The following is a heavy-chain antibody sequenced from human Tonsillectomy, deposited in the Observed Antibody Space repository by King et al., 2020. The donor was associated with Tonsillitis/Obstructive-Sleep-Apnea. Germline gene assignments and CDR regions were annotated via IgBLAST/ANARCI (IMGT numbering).Heavy chain of an antibody. D-gene: IGHD1-26*01. Sequence: VQLVESGGGVVQPGRSLRLSCAASGFTFSSYGMHWVRQAPGKGLEWVAVISYDGSNKYYADSVKGRFTISRDNSKNTLYLQMNSLRAEDTAVYYCAKDSGGSYYSGADSWGQGTLGTVSS. J-gene: IGHJ4*02. CDR2: ISYDGSNK. V-gene: IGHV3-30*18. CDR1: GFTFSSYG. CDR3: AKDSGGSYYSGADS.